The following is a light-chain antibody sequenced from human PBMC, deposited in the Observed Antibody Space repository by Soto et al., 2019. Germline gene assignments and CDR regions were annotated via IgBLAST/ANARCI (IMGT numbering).Light chain of an antibody. CDR3: QQYNLYPS. V-gene: IGKV1-5*03. CDR1: QSITDW. J-gene: IGKJ1*01. CDR2: KAS. Sequence: DTQMTQSPSTLSASVGDRVTITCRASQSITDWLDWYQQKPGKAPKLLIFKASRLDSEVPPWFSGSGSGTEFTLTIGSRRLDVFAPYCVQQYNLYPSVGQGTKVGIK.